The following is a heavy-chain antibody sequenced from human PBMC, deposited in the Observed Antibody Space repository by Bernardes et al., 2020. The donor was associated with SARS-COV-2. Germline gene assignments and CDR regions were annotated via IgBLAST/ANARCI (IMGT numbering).Heavy chain of an antibody. D-gene: IGHD7-27*01. CDR1: GFTFSSYA. J-gene: IGHJ3*02. CDR2: ISGSGGST. V-gene: IGHV3-23*01. CDR3: AKEHWGSGVGTFDM. Sequence: GGSLRLSCAASGFTFSSYAMSWVRQAPGKGLEWVSAISGSGGSTYYADSVKGRFTISRDNSKNTLSLEMNSLRAEDTARYYCAKEHWGSGVGTFDMWGQGTMVTVSS.